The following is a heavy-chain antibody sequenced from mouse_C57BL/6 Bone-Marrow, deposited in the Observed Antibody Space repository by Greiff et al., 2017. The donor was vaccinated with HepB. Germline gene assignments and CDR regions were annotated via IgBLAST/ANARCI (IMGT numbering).Heavy chain of an antibody. CDR2: INYDGSST. Sequence: DVKLVESEGGLVQPGSSMKLSCTASGFTFSDYYMAWVRQVPEKGLEWVANINYDGSSTYYLDSLKSRFIISRDNAKNSLYLQMSSLKSEDTATYYCARVYYYGSNWYFDVWGTGTTVTVSS. V-gene: IGHV5-16*01. CDR1: GFTFSDYY. J-gene: IGHJ1*03. CDR3: ARVYYYGSNWYFDV. D-gene: IGHD1-1*01.